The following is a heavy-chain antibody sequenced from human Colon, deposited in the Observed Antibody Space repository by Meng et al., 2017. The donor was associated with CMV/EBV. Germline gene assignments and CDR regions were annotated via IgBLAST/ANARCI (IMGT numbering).Heavy chain of an antibody. CDR1: GLDFSNFG. J-gene: IGHJ4*02. V-gene: IGHV3-33*01. Sequence: GSLRLSCAASGLDFSNFGIHWVRQAPGKGLEWVAVIWSDGNSRNYADSVKGRFTISRDNSKSSVYLQMNSLRSDDTAVYYCARDRLGGIDYWGRGTLVTVSS. CDR2: IWSDGNSR. CDR3: ARDRLGGIDY. D-gene: IGHD3-16*01.